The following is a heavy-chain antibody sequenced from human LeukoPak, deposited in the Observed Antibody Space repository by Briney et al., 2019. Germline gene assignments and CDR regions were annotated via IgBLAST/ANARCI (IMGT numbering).Heavy chain of an antibody. CDR2: ISGSGGST. CDR3: AKAGLRYFDWSEAIDY. J-gene: IGHJ4*02. D-gene: IGHD3-9*01. CDR1: GFTFSSYA. Sequence: GGSLRLSCAASGFTFSSYAMSWVRQAPGKGLEWVSAISGSGGSTYYADSVKGRFTISRDNSKNTLYLQMNSLRAEDTAVYYCAKAGLRYFDWSEAIDYWGQETLVTVSS. V-gene: IGHV3-23*01.